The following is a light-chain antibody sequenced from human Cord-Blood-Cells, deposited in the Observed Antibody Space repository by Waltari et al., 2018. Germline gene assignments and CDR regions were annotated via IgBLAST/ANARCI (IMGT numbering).Light chain of an antibody. CDR1: QGISSA. CDR2: DAS. Sequence: AIQLTQSPSSLSASVGDRVTITCRASQGISSALAWYQQKPGKAPKLLIYDASSLESGVPSRFSGSGSGTYFTLTISSLQPEDFATYYCQQFNSYPSTFGPGTKVDIK. CDR3: QQFNSYPST. J-gene: IGKJ3*01. V-gene: IGKV1-13*02.